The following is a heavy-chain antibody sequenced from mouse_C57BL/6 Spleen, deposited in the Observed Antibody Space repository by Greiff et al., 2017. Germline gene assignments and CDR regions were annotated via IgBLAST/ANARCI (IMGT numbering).Heavy chain of an antibody. CDR1: GYTFTSYW. D-gene: IGHD1-1*01. V-gene: IGHV1-52*01. J-gene: IGHJ4*01. CDR3: ARGITTVVATDAMDY. Sequence: QVHVKQPGAELVRPGSSVKLSCKASGYTFTSYWMHWVKQRPIQGLEWIGNIDPSDSETHYNQKFKDKATLTVDKSSSTAYMQLSSLTSEDSAVYYCARGITTVVATDAMDYWGQGTSVTVSS. CDR2: IDPSDSET.